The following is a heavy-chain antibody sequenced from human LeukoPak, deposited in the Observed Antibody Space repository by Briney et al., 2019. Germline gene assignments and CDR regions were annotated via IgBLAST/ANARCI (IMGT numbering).Heavy chain of an antibody. Sequence: GASVKVSCKASGYTFTSYDINWVRQATGQGLEWMGWMNPNSGNTDFAQRFQGRVTITRNTSISTAYMELSSLRSEDTAVYYCARAGALWFGESYFDYWGQGTLVTVSS. CDR1: GYTFTSYD. J-gene: IGHJ4*02. CDR3: ARAGALWFGESYFDY. V-gene: IGHV1-8*03. CDR2: MNPNSGNT. D-gene: IGHD3-10*01.